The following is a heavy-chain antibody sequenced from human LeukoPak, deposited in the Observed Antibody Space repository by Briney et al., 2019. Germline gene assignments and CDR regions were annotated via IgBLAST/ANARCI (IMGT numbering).Heavy chain of an antibody. V-gene: IGHV4-34*01. CDR3: AKDLSGFIVVPAT. D-gene: IGHD2-2*01. J-gene: IGHJ5*02. CDR2: INHSGST. CDR1: GGSLSGYY. Sequence: SETLSLTCGVYGGSLSGYYCSWIPQPPGKGLEWIGEINHSGSTNYNPSLKSRVTISVDTSKNQFSLKLSSVTAADTAVYYCAKDLSGFIVVPATWGQGTLVTVSS.